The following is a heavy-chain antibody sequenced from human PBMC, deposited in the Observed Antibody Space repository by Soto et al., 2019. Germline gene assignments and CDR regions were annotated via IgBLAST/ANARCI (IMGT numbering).Heavy chain of an antibody. J-gene: IGHJ4*02. Sequence: PGGSLRLSCAASGFTFSSYAMSWVRQAPGKGLEWVSAISGSGGSTYYADSVKGRFTISRDNSKNTLYLQMNSLRAEDTAVYYCARIFSRGVEGPFDYWGQGTLVTVSS. CDR2: ISGSGGST. CDR3: ARIFSRGVEGPFDY. V-gene: IGHV3-23*01. CDR1: GFTFSSYA. D-gene: IGHD3-3*01.